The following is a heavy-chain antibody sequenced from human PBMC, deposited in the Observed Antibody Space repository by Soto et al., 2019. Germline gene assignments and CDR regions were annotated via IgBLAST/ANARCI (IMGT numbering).Heavy chain of an antibody. J-gene: IGHJ4*02. CDR2: IFYNGTA. CDR3: ARIGGWYDIDF. D-gene: IGHD6-19*01. V-gene: IGHV4-61*01. Sequence: SETLSLTCSVSGGSVSSGSFHWSWIRQPPGKGLQFIGSIFYNGTANYSPSLKNRVSISIDTSQCQFFLQLISVAAADTAVYYWARIGGWYDIDFWGQGSLVTVSS. CDR1: GGSVSSGSFH.